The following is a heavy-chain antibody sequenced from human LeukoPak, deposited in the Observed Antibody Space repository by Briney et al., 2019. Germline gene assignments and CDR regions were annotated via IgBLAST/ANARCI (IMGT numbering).Heavy chain of an antibody. CDR2: INHSGSS. D-gene: IGHD3-16*01. CDR1: GGSFSGYY. Sequence: SETLSLTCAVNGGSFSGYYWSWIRQPPGKGLEWIGEINHSGSSNYNPSLKSRVTISVDTSKNQFSLKVSSVTAADTAVYYCARVFVMEATFYHNYGMDVWGQGTTVTVSS. CDR3: ARVFVMEATFYHNYGMDV. J-gene: IGHJ6*02. V-gene: IGHV4-34*01.